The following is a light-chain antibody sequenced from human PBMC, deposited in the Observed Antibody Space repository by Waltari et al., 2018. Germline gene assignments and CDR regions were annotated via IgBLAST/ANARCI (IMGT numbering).Light chain of an antibody. J-gene: IGLJ3*02. CDR3: CSYAGYYTIWV. CDR2: DVT. CDR1: SSDVGGYNF. Sequence: QSALTQPRSVSGSPGQSVTISCTGTSSDVGGYNFVSWYPQHPGTVPKLVMYDVTKRPSGVPDRFSGAKSGNTASLPISGLQAEDEADYYCCSYAGYYTIWVFGGGTKLTVL. V-gene: IGLV2-11*01.